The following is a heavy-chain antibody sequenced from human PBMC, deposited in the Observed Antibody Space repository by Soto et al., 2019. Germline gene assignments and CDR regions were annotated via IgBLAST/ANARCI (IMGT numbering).Heavy chain of an antibody. Sequence: ASVKVSCKASGGTFSSYAISWVRQAPGQGLEWIGWLIPIFGTANYAQKFQDRVTITADESTSTAYMELSSLRSEDTAVYYCARGKGGHAFDIWGQGTMVTVS. D-gene: IGHD3-10*01. V-gene: IGHV1-69*13. CDR2: LIPIFGTA. CDR1: GGTFSSYA. J-gene: IGHJ3*02. CDR3: ARGKGGHAFDI.